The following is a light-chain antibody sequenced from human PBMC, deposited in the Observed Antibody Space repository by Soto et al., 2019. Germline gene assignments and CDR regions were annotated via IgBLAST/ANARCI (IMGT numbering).Light chain of an antibody. Sequence: DIQMTQSPPSLSASVGDRVTITCRASQGISTYFNWYQQKPGKASKLLIYAASSLQSGVPSRFSGSGSGTDFTLTISSLQPEDFATYYCQQSYSTPLTFGGGTKVDIK. V-gene: IGKV1-39*01. CDR2: AAS. J-gene: IGKJ4*01. CDR1: QGISTY. CDR3: QQSYSTPLT.